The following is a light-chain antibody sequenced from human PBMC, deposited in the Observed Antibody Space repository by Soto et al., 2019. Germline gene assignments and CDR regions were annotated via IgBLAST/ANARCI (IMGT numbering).Light chain of an antibody. CDR3: QQYHNWYS. CDR1: ESSSIN. V-gene: IGKV3-15*01. CDR2: GAS. Sequence: VMTQSPVTLSVSPGERATLSCRASESSSINLAWYQQKPGQAPRLLIYGASTRATGVPARFSGSGSGTEFTLTTSSLQSEDSAVYYCQQYHNWYSFGQGTKLEIK. J-gene: IGKJ2*03.